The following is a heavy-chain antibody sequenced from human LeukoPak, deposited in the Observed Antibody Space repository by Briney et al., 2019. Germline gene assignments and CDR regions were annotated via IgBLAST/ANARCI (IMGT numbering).Heavy chain of an antibody. J-gene: IGHJ5*02. Sequence: ASVKVSCKASGYAFTGYHMHWVRQAPGQGREWMGWINPNSDVTNYAQKFKGRVTMTRDTSISTAYMELSRLRSDDTAVYYCARDPAGELGNWFDPWGQGTLVTVSS. CDR2: INPNSDVT. D-gene: IGHD6-13*01. V-gene: IGHV1-2*02. CDR1: GYAFTGYH. CDR3: ARDPAGELGNWFDP.